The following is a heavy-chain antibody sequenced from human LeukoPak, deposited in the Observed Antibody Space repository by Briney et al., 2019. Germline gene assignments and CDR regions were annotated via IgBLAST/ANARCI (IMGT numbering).Heavy chain of an antibody. V-gene: IGHV1-2*02. D-gene: IGHD2-2*02. J-gene: IGHJ5*02. CDR1: GYTFTGYY. CDR3: ARVRCSSTSCHRIDP. CDR2: INPNSGGT. Sequence: ASVKVSCKASGYTFTGYYMHWVRQAPGQGLEWMGWINPNSGGTNYAQKFQGRVTMTRDTSISTAYMELSRLRSDDTAVYYCARVRCSSTSCHRIDPWGQGTLVTVSS.